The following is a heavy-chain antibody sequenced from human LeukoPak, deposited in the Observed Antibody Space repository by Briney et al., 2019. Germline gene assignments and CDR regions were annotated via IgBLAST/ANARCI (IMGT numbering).Heavy chain of an antibody. CDR2: IYTSGST. D-gene: IGHD2-2*01. V-gene: IGHV4-61*02. CDR1: GGSISSGSYY. CDR3: ARGGEEYQLLLGYYYYYMDV. J-gene: IGHJ6*03. Sequence: SETLSLTCTVSGGSISSGSYYWSWIRQPAGKGLEWIGRIYTSGSTNYNPSLKSRVTISVDTSKNQFSLKLSSVTAADTAVYYCARGGEEYQLLLGYYYYYMDVWGKGTTVTASS.